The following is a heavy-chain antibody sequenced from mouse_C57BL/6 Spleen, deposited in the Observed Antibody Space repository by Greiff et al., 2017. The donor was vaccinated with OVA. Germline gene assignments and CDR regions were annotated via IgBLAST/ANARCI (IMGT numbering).Heavy chain of an antibody. J-gene: IGHJ3*01. V-gene: IGHV5-15*01. D-gene: IGHD4-1*02. CDR3: ARQHFTSTGGFAY. CDR2: ISNLAYSI. Sequence: EVKLMESGGGLVQPGGSLKLSCAASGFTFSDYGMAWVRQAPRKGPEWVAFISNLAYSIYYADTVTGRFTISRENAKNTLYLEMSSLRSEDTAMYYCARQHFTSTGGFAYWGQGTLVTVSA. CDR1: GFTFSDYG.